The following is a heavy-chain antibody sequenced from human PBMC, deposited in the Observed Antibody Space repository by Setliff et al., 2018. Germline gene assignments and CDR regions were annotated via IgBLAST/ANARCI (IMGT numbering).Heavy chain of an antibody. Sequence: GGSLRLSCVASGFTFSAYGMSWVRQAPGKGLEWVSSVYNGNDETKYADSVKGRFTISRDRSKNTVYLQMNRLRAEDTAVYYCAKRGHYSSSDGLSFDFWGQGTQVTVS. CDR3: AKRGHYSSSDGLSFDF. CDR2: VYNGNDET. CDR1: GFTFSAYG. J-gene: IGHJ4*02. D-gene: IGHD6-6*01. V-gene: IGHV3-23*01.